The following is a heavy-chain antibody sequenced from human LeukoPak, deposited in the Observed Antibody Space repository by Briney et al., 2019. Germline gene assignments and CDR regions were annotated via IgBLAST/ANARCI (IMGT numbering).Heavy chain of an antibody. CDR2: IYHSGST. Sequence: SETLSLTCAVYGGSFSGYYWSWIRQPPGKGLEWIGEIYHSGSTNYNPSLKSRVTISVDKSKNQFSLKLSSVTAADTAVYYCARVFTYGYGGYFDYWGQGTLVTVSS. CDR1: GGSFSGYY. J-gene: IGHJ4*02. D-gene: IGHD5-18*01. V-gene: IGHV4-34*01. CDR3: ARVFTYGYGGYFDY.